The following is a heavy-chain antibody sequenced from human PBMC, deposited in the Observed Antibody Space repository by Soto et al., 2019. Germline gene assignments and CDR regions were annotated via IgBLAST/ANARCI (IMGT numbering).Heavy chain of an antibody. J-gene: IGHJ5*02. CDR2: INHSGST. Sequence: TSETLSLTCAVYGGSFSGYYWSWIRQPPGKGLEWIGEINHSGSTNYNPSLKSRVTISVDTSKNQFSLKLSSVTAADTAVYYCARAVRFSPFDPWGQGTLVTVSS. D-gene: IGHD3-10*01. V-gene: IGHV4-34*01. CDR3: ARAVRFSPFDP. CDR1: GGSFSGYY.